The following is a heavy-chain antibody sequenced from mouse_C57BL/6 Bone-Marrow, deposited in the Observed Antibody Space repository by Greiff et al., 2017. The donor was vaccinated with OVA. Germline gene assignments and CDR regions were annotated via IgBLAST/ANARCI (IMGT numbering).Heavy chain of an antibody. CDR1: GYAFSSSW. V-gene: IGHV1-82*01. CDR3: ARGGIYYDYDFDY. CDR2: IYPGDGDT. J-gene: IGHJ2*01. D-gene: IGHD2-4*01. Sequence: VKLMESGPELVKPGASVKISCKASGYAFSSSWMNWVKQRPGKGLEWIGRIYPGDGDTNYNGKFKGKATLTADKSSSTAYMQLSSLTSEDSAVYFCARGGIYYDYDFDYWGQGTTLTVSS.